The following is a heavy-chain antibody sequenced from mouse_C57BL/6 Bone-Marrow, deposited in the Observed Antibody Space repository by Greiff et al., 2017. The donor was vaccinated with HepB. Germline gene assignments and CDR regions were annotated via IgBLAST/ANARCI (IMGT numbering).Heavy chain of an antibody. CDR2: SRNKANDYTT. CDR1: GFTFSDFY. Sequence: EVNLVDSGGGLVQSGRSLRLSCATSGFTFSDFYMEWVRQAPGKGLEWIAASRNKANDYTTEYSASVKGRFIVSRDTSQSILYLQMNALRAEDTAIYYCARDAYPYAMDYWGQGTSVTVSS. J-gene: IGHJ4*01. D-gene: IGHD5-5*01. V-gene: IGHV7-1*01. CDR3: ARDAYPYAMDY.